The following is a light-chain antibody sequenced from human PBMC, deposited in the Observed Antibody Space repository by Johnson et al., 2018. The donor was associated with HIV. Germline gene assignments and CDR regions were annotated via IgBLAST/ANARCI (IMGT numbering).Light chain of an antibody. V-gene: IGLV1-51*02. J-gene: IGLJ1*01. Sequence: QPVLTQPPSVSAAPVQTVTISCSGSSSNVGSSFVSWYRQVPGTAPKLLIYENNKRPSGIPDRFSGSKSGTSATLGITGLQTGDEADYYCGTWDSSLSGYVFGTGTKVTVL. CDR3: GTWDSSLSGYV. CDR1: SSNVGSSF. CDR2: ENN.